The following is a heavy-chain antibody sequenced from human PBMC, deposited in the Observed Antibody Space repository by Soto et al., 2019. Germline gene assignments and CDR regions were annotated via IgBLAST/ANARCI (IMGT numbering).Heavy chain of an antibody. CDR1: GFPFSSRG. D-gene: IGHD2-8*01. J-gene: IGHJ4*02. V-gene: IGHV3-33*01. CDR3: ARDVGSLTKNVRFSTFIDL. CDR2: MLNDGNSK. Sequence: QEQLVESGGGVVQPGRSLTLSCEASGFPFSSRGMHWVRQAPGKGLEWVALMLNDGNSKFYSDSVKGRFTISRDTSKNTLYLQMNSLRAEDTAIYYCARDVGSLTKNVRFSTFIDLWGQGELVTVSS.